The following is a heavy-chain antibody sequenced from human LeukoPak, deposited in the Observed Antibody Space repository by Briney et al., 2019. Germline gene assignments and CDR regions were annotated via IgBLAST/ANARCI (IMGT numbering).Heavy chain of an antibody. CDR3: ARHLYSSSSGIDY. V-gene: IGHV5-51*01. Sequence: GESLQISCKGSGFSITSYWIAWVRQMPGKGLEWMGIIYPGDSDTRYSPSFQGQVTISADKSISTAYLQWSSVKASDTAMYYCARHLYSSSSGIDYWGQGTLVTVSS. CDR1: GFSITSYW. CDR2: IYPGDSDT. D-gene: IGHD6-6*01. J-gene: IGHJ4*02.